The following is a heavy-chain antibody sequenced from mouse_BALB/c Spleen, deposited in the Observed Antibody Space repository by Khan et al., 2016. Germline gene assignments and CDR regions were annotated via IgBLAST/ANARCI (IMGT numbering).Heavy chain of an antibody. CDR3: AREGLNYDYAMDY. D-gene: IGHD2-1*01. CDR1: GYTFTDYA. V-gene: IGHV1S137*01. J-gene: IGHJ4*01. Sequence: QVQLQQSGAELVRPGVSVKISCKGSGYTFTDYAIHWVKQSHAKSLEWIGAISTYYGDTSYNQKFEGKATMTVDKSSSTAYVELARLTSEDSAIYYCAREGLNYDYAMDYWGQGTSVTVSS. CDR2: ISTYYGDT.